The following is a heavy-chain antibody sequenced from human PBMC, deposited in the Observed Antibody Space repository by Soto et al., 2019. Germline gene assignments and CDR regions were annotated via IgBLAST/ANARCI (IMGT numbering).Heavy chain of an antibody. J-gene: IGHJ4*02. CDR2: MNPNSGNT. Sequence: SVKVSCKASGYTFTSYDINWVRQATGQGLEWMGWMNPNSGNTGYAQKFQGRVTMTRNTSISTAYMELSSLSSEDTAVYYCARGNLRYWSGGSCYFHPPFLPSRPIDYPGPGTLVTVAS. CDR1: GYTFTSYD. CDR3: ARGNLRYWSGGSCYFHPPFLPSRPIDY. D-gene: IGHD2-15*01. V-gene: IGHV1-8*01.